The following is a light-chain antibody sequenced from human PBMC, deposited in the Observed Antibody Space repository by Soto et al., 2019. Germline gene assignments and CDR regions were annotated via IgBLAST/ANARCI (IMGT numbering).Light chain of an antibody. CDR3: QQHST. CDR2: DAS. CDR1: QSVSTY. Sequence: DIILSMSVATMSLYPGERATLSCGASQSVSTYLAWYQQRPGQAPRLLIYDASYRATDIPPRFSGSGSGTDFTLTISRLEPEDFAVYSCQQHSTVGQGTKVDIK. J-gene: IGKJ1*01. V-gene: IGKV3-11*01.